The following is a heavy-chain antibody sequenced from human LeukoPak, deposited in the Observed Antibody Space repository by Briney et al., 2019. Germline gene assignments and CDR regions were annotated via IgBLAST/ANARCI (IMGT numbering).Heavy chain of an antibody. Sequence: ASVEVSCKASGCTFTGYYMHWVRQAPGQGLEWMGRINPNNGGTNYAQKFQGRVTMTGDTSISTAYMELSSLRSDDTAVYYCTRESGSYHGNDYWGQGTLVTVSS. CDR3: TRESGSYHGNDY. D-gene: IGHD1-26*01. CDR1: GCTFTGYY. CDR2: INPNNGGT. J-gene: IGHJ4*02. V-gene: IGHV1-2*06.